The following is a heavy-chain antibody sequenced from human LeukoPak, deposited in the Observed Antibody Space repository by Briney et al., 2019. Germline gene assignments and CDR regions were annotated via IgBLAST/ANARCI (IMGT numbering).Heavy chain of an antibody. J-gene: IGHJ6*03. CDR3: ARNGGAAAAPVYYYYYMDV. CDR2: IYTSGST. Sequence: PSETLSLTCTVSGGSISSYYWSWIRQPAGKGLEWIGRIYTSGSTNYNPSLKSRVTMSVDTSKNQFSLKLSSVTAADTAVYYCARNGGAAAAPVYYYYYMDVWGKGTKVTVSS. V-gene: IGHV4-4*07. CDR1: GGSISSYY. D-gene: IGHD6-13*01.